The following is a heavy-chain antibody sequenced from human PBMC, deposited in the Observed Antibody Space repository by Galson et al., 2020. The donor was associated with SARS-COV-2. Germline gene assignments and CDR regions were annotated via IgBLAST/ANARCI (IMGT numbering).Heavy chain of an antibody. D-gene: IGHD1-26*01. CDR2: LYYSGAT. V-gene: IGHV4-39*07. CDR3: ARKPHSGSYFLDF. Sequence: SETLSLTCTVSGGTKSNPSSYWGWIRKTPGNGLKWIGSLYYSGATYLNPSLASRVTISIDTSKNHFSLKRTSVTAADSAFYYCARKPHSGSYFLDFWGQGTLVTVSS. CDR1: GGTKSNPSSY. J-gene: IGHJ4*02.